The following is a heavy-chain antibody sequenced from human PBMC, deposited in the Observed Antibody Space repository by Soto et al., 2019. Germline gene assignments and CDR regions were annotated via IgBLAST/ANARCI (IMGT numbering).Heavy chain of an antibody. J-gene: IGHJ4*02. CDR2: IIPIFGTA. Sequence: QVQLVQSGAEVKKPGSSVKVSCKASGGTFSSXXIXWVXXXXGQGLXWMGGIIPIFGTANYAQKFQGRVTITADESTSTAYMELSSLRSEXTXXXXXXXXXXXXXXXXXYFDXWGQGTLVTVSS. CDR3: XXXXXXXXXXXXYFDX. V-gene: IGHV1-69*01. CDR1: GGTFSSXX.